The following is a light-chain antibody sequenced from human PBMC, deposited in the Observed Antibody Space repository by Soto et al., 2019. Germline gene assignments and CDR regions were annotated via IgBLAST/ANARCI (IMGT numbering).Light chain of an antibody. CDR1: QSIVHRDGNTY. Sequence: EIVMTQTPLSSRVTLGQPASISCRSSQSIVHRDGNTYLSWLHQRPGQPPRLLIDMISDRFSGVPDRGSGSGAGTDFTLNISRVEAEDVGFYYCMQATQPYTFGQGTKLEIE. J-gene: IGKJ2*01. CDR2: MIS. V-gene: IGKV2-24*01. CDR3: MQATQPYT.